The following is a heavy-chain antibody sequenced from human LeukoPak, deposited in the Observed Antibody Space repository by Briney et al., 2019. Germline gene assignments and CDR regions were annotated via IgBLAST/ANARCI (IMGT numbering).Heavy chain of an antibody. D-gene: IGHD2-2*01. V-gene: IGHV1-18*01. CDR2: ISPYTGNT. CDR3: TREAEDLPGAITFLY. CDR1: GYSFTGYG. J-gene: IGHJ4*02. Sequence: EASVKVSCKASGYSFTGYGVSWVRPAPGQGLEWMGWISPYTGNTDYVHDLRGRITVTADTSTNTVYMELRSLRSDDTAVYYCTREAEDLPGAITFLYWGQGTLVTVSS.